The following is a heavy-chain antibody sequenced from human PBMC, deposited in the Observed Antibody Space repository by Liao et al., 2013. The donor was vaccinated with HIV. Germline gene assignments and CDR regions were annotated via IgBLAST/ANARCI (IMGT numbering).Heavy chain of an antibody. CDR2: IYHSGNT. D-gene: IGHD3-22*01. V-gene: IGHV4-34*02. CDR3: ARAVSSGYYHDAFDI. Sequence: QVQLQQWGAGLLKPSETLSLTCAVYGGSFSGNSWTWIRQPPGKGLEWIGYIYHSGNTYYNPSLKSRVTISVDRSKNHFSLRLSSVTAADTAVYYCARAVSSGYYHDAFDIWGQGTMVTVSS. J-gene: IGHJ3*02. CDR1: GGSFSGNS.